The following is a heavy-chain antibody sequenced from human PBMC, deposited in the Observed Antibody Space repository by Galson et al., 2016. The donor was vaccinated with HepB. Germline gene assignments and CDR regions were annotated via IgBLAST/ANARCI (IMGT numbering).Heavy chain of an antibody. CDR1: GFNFNTYG. CDR2: DSMDGRRK. D-gene: IGHD2/OR15-2a*01. CDR3: AKRHEYCPPVGCSVDY. J-gene: IGHJ4*02. V-gene: IGHV3-30*18. Sequence: SLRLSCAASGFNFNTYGMHWVRQAPGKGLEWVAADSMDGRRKFYSDSVKGRFTISRDNSNNMLFLQMDSLRPDDTAVYYCAKRHEYCPPVGCSVDYWGQGTLVSVSS.